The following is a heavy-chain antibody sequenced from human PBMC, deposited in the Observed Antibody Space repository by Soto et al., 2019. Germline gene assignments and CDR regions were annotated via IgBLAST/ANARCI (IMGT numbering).Heavy chain of an antibody. J-gene: IGHJ6*02. CDR1: GFTFGSYW. CDR3: ARGRPYGMDV. Sequence: GGSLRLSCAASGFTFGSYWMNWVRQAPGKGLVWVSRIDSDGSSTTYADSVKGRSTTSRDNAKNTLYLQMSSLRVEDTAVYYCARGRPYGMDVWGQGTTVTVSS. V-gene: IGHV3-74*01. CDR2: IDSDGSST.